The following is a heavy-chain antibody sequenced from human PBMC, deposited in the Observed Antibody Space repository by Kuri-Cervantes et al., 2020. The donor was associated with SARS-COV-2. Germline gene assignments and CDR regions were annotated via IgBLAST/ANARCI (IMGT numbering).Heavy chain of an antibody. V-gene: IGHV3-53*04. CDR3: VFSSGQHLIRAFDY. J-gene: IGHJ4*02. CDR2: IYAGGST. Sequence: GESLKISCAASVFTVSTNFMGWVRQAPGKGLECVSIIYAGGSTYYADSVKGRFTISRHNSQNTLYLQMNSLRPGDTAVYYCVFSSGQHLIRAFDYWGRGTLVTVSS. D-gene: IGHD3-10*01. CDR1: VFTVSTNF.